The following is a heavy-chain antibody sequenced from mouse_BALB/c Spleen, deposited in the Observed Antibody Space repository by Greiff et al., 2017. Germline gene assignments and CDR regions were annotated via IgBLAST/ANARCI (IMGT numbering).Heavy chain of an antibody. V-gene: IGHV1-14*01. D-gene: IGHD2-4*01. J-gene: IGHJ4*01. Sequence: VQLKESGPELVKPGASVKMSCKASGYTFTSYVMHWVKQKPGQGLEWIGYINPYNDGTKYNEKFKGKATLTSDKSSSTAYMELSSLTSEDSAVYYCAWIYYDYDSYAMDYGGQGTSVTVSS. CDR2: INPYNDGT. CDR3: AWIYYDYDSYAMDY. CDR1: GYTFTSYV.